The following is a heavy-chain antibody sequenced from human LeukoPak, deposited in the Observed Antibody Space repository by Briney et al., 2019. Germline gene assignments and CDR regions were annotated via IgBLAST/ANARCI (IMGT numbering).Heavy chain of an antibody. V-gene: IGHV1-18*01. Sequence: VSVKVSCKASGYTFTSYGISWVRQAPGQGLEWMGWISAYRCNSNYAQKLQGRVTMTTDTSTSTAYMELRSLRSDDTAVYYCARGERYFDWYPFDYWGQGTLVTVSS. CDR2: ISAYRCNS. J-gene: IGHJ4*02. CDR1: GYTFTSYG. CDR3: ARGERYFDWYPFDY. D-gene: IGHD3-9*01.